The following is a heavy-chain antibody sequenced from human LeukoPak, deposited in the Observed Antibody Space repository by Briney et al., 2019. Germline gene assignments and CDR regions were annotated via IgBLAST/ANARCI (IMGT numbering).Heavy chain of an antibody. CDR2: TYYRSKWYN. D-gene: IGHD6-13*01. J-gene: IGHJ4*02. Sequence: SQTLSLTCAISGDSASNNYAAWNWIRQSPSRGLEWLGRTYYRSKWYNDYAVSVKSRITINPDTSKNQFSLQLNSVTPEDTAVYYCARVDRAISTTGTLGDWGQGTLVTVSS. CDR1: GDSASNNYAA. V-gene: IGHV6-1*01. CDR3: ARVDRAISTTGTLGD.